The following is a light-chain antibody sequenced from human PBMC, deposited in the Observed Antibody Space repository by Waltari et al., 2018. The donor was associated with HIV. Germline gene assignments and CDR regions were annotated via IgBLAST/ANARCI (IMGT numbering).Light chain of an antibody. CDR2: EVN. CDR1: SHDVGNYNL. J-gene: IGLJ2*01. V-gene: IGLV2-23*02. Sequence: QSALTQPASVSACPGQSITISCTGTSHDVGNYNLVSWYQQHPGKVPKLIIYEVNKRPSGTSARFSGSKSGYTASLTISGLQAEDEADYYCCSYERSRIRVVGGGTKLTVL. CDR3: CSYERSRIRV.